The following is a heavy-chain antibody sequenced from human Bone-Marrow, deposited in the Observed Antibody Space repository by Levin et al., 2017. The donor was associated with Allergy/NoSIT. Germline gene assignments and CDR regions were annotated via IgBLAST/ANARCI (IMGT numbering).Heavy chain of an antibody. D-gene: IGHD7-27*01. CDR3: ARDMNWGSLEGTFDI. V-gene: IGHV1-2*02. Sequence: ASVKVSCKAAGYTFTGHYLHWVRQAPGQGLEWMGWINSNSGDTKSAQKLQGRVTMTRDTSINTAYMELSRLTSDDTAVYFCARDMNWGSLEGTFDIWGQGTMVAVSS. J-gene: IGHJ3*02. CDR1: GYTFTGHY. CDR2: INSNSGDT.